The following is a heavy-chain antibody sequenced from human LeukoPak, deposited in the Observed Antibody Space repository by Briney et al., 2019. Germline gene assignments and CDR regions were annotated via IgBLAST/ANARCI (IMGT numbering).Heavy chain of an antibody. CDR3: ARQNSGGYVDY. J-gene: IGHJ4*02. D-gene: IGHD1-26*01. CDR1: GFPFSSYW. V-gene: IGHV3-48*01. Sequence: GGSLRLSCVASGFPFSSYWMTWVRQAPGKGLEWVSYISSSSTTIYYADSVKGRFTVSRDNAKNSLYLQMNSLRADDTAVYYCARQNSGGYVDYWGQGTLVTVSS. CDR2: ISSSSTTI.